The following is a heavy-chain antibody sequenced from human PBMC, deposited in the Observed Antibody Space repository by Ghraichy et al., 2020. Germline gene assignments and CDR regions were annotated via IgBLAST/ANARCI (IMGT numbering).Heavy chain of an antibody. Sequence: GESLNISCAASGFTFSSYAMSWVRQAPGKGLEWVSAISGSGGSTYYADSVKGRFTISRDNSKNTLYLQMNSLRAEDTAVYYCAKDLYTVTNLPGDWGQGTLVTVSS. CDR1: GFTFSSYA. V-gene: IGHV3-23*01. J-gene: IGHJ4*02. CDR3: AKDLYTVTNLPGD. D-gene: IGHD4-17*01. CDR2: ISGSGGST.